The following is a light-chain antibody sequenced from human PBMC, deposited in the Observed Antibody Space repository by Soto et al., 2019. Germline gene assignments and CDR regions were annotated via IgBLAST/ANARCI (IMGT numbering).Light chain of an antibody. CDR2: YDS. J-gene: IGLJ2*01. CDR1: NIGSKS. Sequence: SYELTQPPSVSVAPGKTARITCGGNNIGSKSEHWYQQKPGQAPVLVIYYDSDRPSGIPERFSGSNSGNTATLTISRVEAGDEADYYCQVWDSSSDREVFGGGTKLTVL. V-gene: IGLV3-21*04. CDR3: QVWDSSSDREV.